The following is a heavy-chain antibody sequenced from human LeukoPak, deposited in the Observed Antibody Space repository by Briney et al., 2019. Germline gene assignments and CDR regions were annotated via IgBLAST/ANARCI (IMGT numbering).Heavy chain of an antibody. CDR1: GFIFSNYG. D-gene: IGHD3-9*01. Sequence: GGSLRLSCAASGFIFSNYGMHWVRQAPGKGLEWLVFTRYDESRTYYADSVKGRFSISRDNSKNTLYLQMNNLRPEDTAVYSCAKERQKLVPDIDYWGQGTLVTVSS. V-gene: IGHV3-30*02. CDR3: AKERQKLVPDIDY. CDR2: TRYDESRT. J-gene: IGHJ4*02.